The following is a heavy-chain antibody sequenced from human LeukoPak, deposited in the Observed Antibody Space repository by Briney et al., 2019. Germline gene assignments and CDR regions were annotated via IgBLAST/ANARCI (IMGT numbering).Heavy chain of an antibody. V-gene: IGHV3-48*03. J-gene: IGHJ4*02. Sequence: GGSLRLSCATSGFTFTTYGMNWVRQAPGKGLEWVSHISGSGGAIYYADSVKGRFTISRDNAKNSLYLQMSSLRVEDTAVYYCARRYCSSTSCTLDYWGQGTLVTVSS. CDR1: GFTFTTYG. CDR3: ARRYCSSTSCTLDY. CDR2: ISGSGGAI. D-gene: IGHD2-2*01.